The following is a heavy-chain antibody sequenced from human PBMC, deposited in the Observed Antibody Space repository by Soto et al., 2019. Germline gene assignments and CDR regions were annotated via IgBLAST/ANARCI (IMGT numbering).Heavy chain of an antibody. J-gene: IGHJ4*02. CDR2: ISFDGSHK. CDR3: SKDGAPRYCSRSSCHPAGAY. CDR1: GFTFSNYG. Sequence: QVLLVESGGGVVQPGRSLRLSCAGSGFTFSNYGLHWVRQAPGKGLDWVSFISFDGSHKYYADSVKGRFTISRDNSNNMLHLQMDCLTTEDTAVYYCSKDGAPRYCSRSSCHPAGAYWGQGTLVTVSS. V-gene: IGHV3-30*18. D-gene: IGHD2-15*01.